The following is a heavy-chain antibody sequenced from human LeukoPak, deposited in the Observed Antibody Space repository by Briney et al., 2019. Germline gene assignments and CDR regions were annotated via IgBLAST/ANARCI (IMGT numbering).Heavy chain of an antibody. Sequence: ASVKVSCKASGYTFTGYYMHWVRQAPGQGLEWMGWISAYIGNTNYAQKLQGRVTMTTDTSTSTAYMELRSLRSDDTAVYYCARDSPLLSSYGYSYYYYMDVWGKGTTVTVSS. CDR1: GYTFTGYY. D-gene: IGHD5-18*01. CDR2: ISAYIGNT. V-gene: IGHV1-18*04. J-gene: IGHJ6*03. CDR3: ARDSPLLSSYGYSYYYYMDV.